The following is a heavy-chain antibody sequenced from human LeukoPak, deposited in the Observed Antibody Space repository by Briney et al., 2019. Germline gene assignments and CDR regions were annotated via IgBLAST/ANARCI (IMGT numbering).Heavy chain of an antibody. CDR2: IYHSGSA. CDR1: GYSISSGYY. D-gene: IGHD3-16*02. V-gene: IGHV4-38-2*01. J-gene: IGHJ4*02. Sequence: SETLSLTCAVSGYSISSGYYWGWIRQPPGKGLEWIGSIYHSGSAYYNPSLKSRVTISVDTSKNRFSLKLSSVTAADTAVYYCASLNMITFGGVIANFDYWGQGTLVTVSS. CDR3: ASLNMITFGGVIANFDY.